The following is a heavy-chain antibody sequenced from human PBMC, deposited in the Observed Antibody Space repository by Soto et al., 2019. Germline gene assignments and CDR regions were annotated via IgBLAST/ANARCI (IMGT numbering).Heavy chain of an antibody. V-gene: IGHV4-39*01. CDR1: GGSISSSSYY. J-gene: IGHJ5*02. D-gene: IGHD2-15*01. CDR3: ASPQAVVAATGWFDP. CDR2: IYYSGRT. Sequence: QLQLQESGPGLVKPSETLSLTCTVSGGSISSSSYYWGWIRQPPGKGLEWIGSIYYSGRTYYNPSLKRRVTRSVDTSKNQFSLKLSSVTAADTAVYYCASPQAVVAATGWFDPWGQGTLVTVSS.